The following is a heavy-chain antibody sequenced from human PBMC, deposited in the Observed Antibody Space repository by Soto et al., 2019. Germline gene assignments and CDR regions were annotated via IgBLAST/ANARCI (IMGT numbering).Heavy chain of an antibody. CDR1: GYTFTSYG. D-gene: IGHD2-2*01. Sequence: ASVKVSCKASGYTFTSYGISWVRQAPGQGLEWMGWISAYNGNTNYAQKLQGRVTMTTDTSTSTAYMELRSLRSDDTAVYYCARSAGYCSSTSCYGFYFWAQGNLVTVSS. CDR3: ARSAGYCSSTSCYGFYF. CDR2: ISAYNGNT. V-gene: IGHV1-18*01. J-gene: IGHJ4*02.